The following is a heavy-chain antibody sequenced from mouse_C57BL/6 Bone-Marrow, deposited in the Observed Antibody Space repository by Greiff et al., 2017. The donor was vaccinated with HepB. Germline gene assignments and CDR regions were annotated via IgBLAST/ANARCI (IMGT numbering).Heavy chain of an antibody. J-gene: IGHJ1*03. CDR1: GYTFTSYW. V-gene: IGHV1-50*01. CDR3: ASRGALRYGRPGFDV. Sequence: QVQLQQPGAELVKPGASVKLSCKASGYTFTSYWMQWVKQRPGQGLEWIGEIDPSDSYTNYNQKFKGKATLTVDTSSSTAYMQLSSLTSEDSAVYYCASRGALRYGRPGFDVWGTGTTVTVSS. D-gene: IGHD1-1*01. CDR2: IDPSDSYT.